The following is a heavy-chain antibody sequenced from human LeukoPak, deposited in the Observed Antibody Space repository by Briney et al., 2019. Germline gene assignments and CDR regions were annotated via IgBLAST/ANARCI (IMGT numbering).Heavy chain of an antibody. CDR2: IYYSGST. CDR3: ARTKDRLLWFGELYDY. D-gene: IGHD3-10*01. Sequence: PSEALSLTCTVSGGSISSSSYYWGWIRQPPGKGLEWIGSIYYSGSTYYNPSLKSRVTISVDTSKNQFSLKLSSVTAADTAVYYCARTKDRLLWFGELYDYWGQGTLVTVSS. V-gene: IGHV4-39*07. CDR1: GGSISSSSYY. J-gene: IGHJ4*02.